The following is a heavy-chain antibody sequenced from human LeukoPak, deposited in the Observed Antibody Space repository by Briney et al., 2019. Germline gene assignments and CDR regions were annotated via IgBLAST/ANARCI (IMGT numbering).Heavy chain of an antibody. CDR2: ISAYNGNT. CDR3: ARDGYSGYETDYYYYYMDV. CDR1: GYTFTGYG. Sequence: ASVKVSCKASGYTFTGYGISWVRQAPGQGLEWMGWISAYNGNTNYAQKLQGRVTMTTDTSTSTAYMELRSLRSDDTAVYYCARDGYSGYETDYYYYYMDVWGKGTTVTVSS. J-gene: IGHJ6*03. V-gene: IGHV1-18*01. D-gene: IGHD5-12*01.